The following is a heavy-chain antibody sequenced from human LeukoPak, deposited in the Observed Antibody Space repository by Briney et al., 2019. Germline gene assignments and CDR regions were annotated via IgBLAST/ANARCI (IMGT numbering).Heavy chain of an antibody. CDR1: GFTFSTHG. CDR3: AKEGDYYGSGSYRDGFDI. Sequence: PGRSLRLTCAVSGFTFSTHGMHWVRQAPGKGLEWVAFIRYDGINKYYADSVTGRLSIARDSFTNTPYLQMNSLRPEDTAVYYCAKEGDYYGSGSYRDGFDIWGQGTRATVSS. D-gene: IGHD3-10*01. CDR2: IRYDGINK. J-gene: IGHJ3*02. V-gene: IGHV3-30*02.